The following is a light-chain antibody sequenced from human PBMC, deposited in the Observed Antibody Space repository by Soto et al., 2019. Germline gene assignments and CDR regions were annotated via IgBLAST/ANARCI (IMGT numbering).Light chain of an antibody. J-gene: IGKJ1*01. CDR1: QSVRSSY. Sequence: EIVLTQSPGTLSLSPGERATLSCRASQSVRSSYLAWYQQKPGQAPRLLIDGASSRATGIPDRFSGSGSGTDFTLTICRLEPEDFAVYYCQQYGSSPWTFGHGTKVEI. CDR2: GAS. V-gene: IGKV3-20*01. CDR3: QQYGSSPWT.